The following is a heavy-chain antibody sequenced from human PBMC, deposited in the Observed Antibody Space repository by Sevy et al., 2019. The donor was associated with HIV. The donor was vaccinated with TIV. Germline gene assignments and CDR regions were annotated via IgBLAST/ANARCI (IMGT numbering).Heavy chain of an antibody. V-gene: IGHV3-33*01. J-gene: IGHJ4*02. D-gene: IGHD2-15*01. CDR1: GFSFSTYG. CDR3: ARDLFSGGNAVYGY. CDR2: IWYDGSKK. Sequence: GGSLRLSCATSGFSFSTYGMHWVRQAPGKGLEWVAGIWYDGSKKQYADSVKGRFTISRDNSKNTMYLQMNSVRAEDTAVYYCARDLFSGGNAVYGYWGQGTLVTVSS.